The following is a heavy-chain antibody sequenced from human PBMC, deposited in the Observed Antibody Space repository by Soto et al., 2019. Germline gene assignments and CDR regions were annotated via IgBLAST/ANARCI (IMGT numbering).Heavy chain of an antibody. V-gene: IGHV2-5*02. CDR1: GFSLSSTRMA. J-gene: IGHJ4*02. Sequence: QITLKESGPTLVKPTQTLTLTCTFSGFSLSSTRMAVGWIRQPPGKALEWLALIYWDDDKRYRPFLKSRLTITKDTSKNQVVLTMSNMDPVDTARYYCAHIVVAGLGYYFDYWVQGTLVTVSS. CDR3: AHIVVAGLGYYFDY. CDR2: IYWDDDK. D-gene: IGHD6-19*01.